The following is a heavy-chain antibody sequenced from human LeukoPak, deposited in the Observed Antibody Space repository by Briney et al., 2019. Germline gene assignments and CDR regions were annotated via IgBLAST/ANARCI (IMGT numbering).Heavy chain of an antibody. Sequence: PSETLSLTCTVSGGSISSSSYYWGWLRQAPGKGLEWIGSVYYSGIAYYNPSLKSRVTVSVDTSKNQFSLKLSSVTAADTAVYLRARQTERFHGSSGYYDYWGQGTLVTVSS. D-gene: IGHD3-22*01. CDR2: VYYSGIA. V-gene: IGHV4-39*01. CDR3: ARQTERFHGSSGYYDY. J-gene: IGHJ4*02. CDR1: GGSISSSSYY.